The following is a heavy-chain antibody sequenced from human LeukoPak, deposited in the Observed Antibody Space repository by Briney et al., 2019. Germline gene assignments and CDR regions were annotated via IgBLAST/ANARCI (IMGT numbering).Heavy chain of an antibody. Sequence: GSSVKVSCKASGGTFSSYAISWVRQAPGQGLEWMGRIIPILGIANYTQKFQGRVTITADKSTSTAYMELSSLRSEDTAVYYCAFVVITVPLDYYGMDVWGQGTTVTVSS. V-gene: IGHV1-69*04. CDR1: GGTFSSYA. D-gene: IGHD3-22*01. J-gene: IGHJ6*02. CDR3: AFVVITVPLDYYGMDV. CDR2: IIPILGIA.